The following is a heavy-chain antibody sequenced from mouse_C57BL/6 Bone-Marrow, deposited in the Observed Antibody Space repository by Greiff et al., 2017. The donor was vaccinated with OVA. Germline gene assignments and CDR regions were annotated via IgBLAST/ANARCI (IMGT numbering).Heavy chain of an antibody. J-gene: IGHJ2*01. V-gene: IGHV1-50*01. Sequence: QVQLKQPGAELVKPGASVKLSCKASGYTFTSYWMQWVKQRPGQGLEWIGEIDPSDSYTNYNQKFKGKATLTVDTSSSTAYMQLSSLTSEDSAVYYCARGERDYWGQGTTLTVSS. CDR1: GYTFTSYW. CDR3: ARGERDY. CDR2: IDPSDSYT.